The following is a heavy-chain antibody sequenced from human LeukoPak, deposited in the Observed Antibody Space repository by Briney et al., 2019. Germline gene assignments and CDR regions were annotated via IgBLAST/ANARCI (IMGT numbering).Heavy chain of an antibody. D-gene: IGHD3-3*01. Sequence: ASVKVSCKASGGTFSTYGISWVRQAPGQGLEWMGGIIPIFGTANYAQKFQGRVTITADKSTSTAYMELSSLRSEDTAVYYCARGALPYYDFWSGYTSSDYWGQGTLVTVSS. V-gene: IGHV1-69*06. CDR1: GGTFSTYG. CDR2: IIPIFGTA. CDR3: ARGALPYYDFWSGYTSSDY. J-gene: IGHJ4*02.